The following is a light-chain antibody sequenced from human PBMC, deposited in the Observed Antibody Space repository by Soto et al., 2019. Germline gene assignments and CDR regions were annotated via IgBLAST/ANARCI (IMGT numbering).Light chain of an antibody. V-gene: IGLV4-69*01. Sequence: QPVLTQSPSASASLGASVKLTCTLSSGHSSYAIAWHQQQPEKGPRYLMKLNSDGSHSKGDGIPDRFSGSRSGAERYLTISSLQSEDEADYYCQTWGTGTVVFGGGTKVTVL. CDR3: QTWGTGTVV. J-gene: IGLJ2*01. CDR2: LNSDGSH. CDR1: SGHSSYA.